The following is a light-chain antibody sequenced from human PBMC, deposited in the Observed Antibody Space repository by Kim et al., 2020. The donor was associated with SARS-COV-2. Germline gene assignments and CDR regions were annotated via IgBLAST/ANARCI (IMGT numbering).Light chain of an antibody. V-gene: IGKV1D-12*01. J-gene: IGKJ2*01. CDR3: QHAKNFPYT. CDR2: TAS. CDR1: RGIDMW. Sequence: SASGGDTVTLTCQASRGIDMWLAWYQQKPGQAPKLLIQTASNLQRGVPSRFSGTGSGTEFSLTISSLQPEDFATYFCQHAKNFPYTFGQGTKLEIK.